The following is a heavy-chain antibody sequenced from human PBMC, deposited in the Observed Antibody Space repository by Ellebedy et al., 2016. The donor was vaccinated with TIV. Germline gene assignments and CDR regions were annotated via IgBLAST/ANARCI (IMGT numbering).Heavy chain of an antibody. J-gene: IGHJ4*02. CDR1: GFTVSSSY. D-gene: IGHD3-16*01. CDR2: IETGGNT. Sequence: GESLKISCAASGFTVSSSYMSWVCQAPGKGLEWVSVIETGGNTYYADSVKGRFTISRDNSKDTLYLQMNSLRAEDTAVYYCARDYASGWGQGTLVTVSS. V-gene: IGHV3-53*01. CDR3: ARDYASG.